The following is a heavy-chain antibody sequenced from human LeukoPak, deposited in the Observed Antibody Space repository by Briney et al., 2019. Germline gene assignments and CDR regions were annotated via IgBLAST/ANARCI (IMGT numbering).Heavy chain of an antibody. CDR1: GYTFTGYY. J-gene: IGHJ3*02. CDR3: ARDRAGRGSAFDI. D-gene: IGHD3-10*01. Sequence: ASVKVSCKASGYTFTGYYMHWVRQAPGQGLEWMGWINPNSGGTNYAQKFQGRVTMTRDTSISTAYMELSRLRSDDTAVYYCARDRAGRGSAFDIWGQGTMVTVSS. CDR2: INPNSGGT. V-gene: IGHV1-2*02.